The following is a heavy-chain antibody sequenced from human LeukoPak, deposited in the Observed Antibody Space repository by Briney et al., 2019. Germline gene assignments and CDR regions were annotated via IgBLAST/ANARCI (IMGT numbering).Heavy chain of an antibody. D-gene: IGHD7-27*01. CDR1: GGSISSYY. CDR2: IYYSGST. CDR3: ARDLTDYFDY. J-gene: IGHJ4*02. Sequence: PSETLSLTCTVSGGSISSYYWSWIRQPPGEGLEWIGYIYYSGSTNYNPSLKSRVTISVDTSKNQFSLKLSSVTAADTAVYYCARDLTDYFDYWGQGTLVTVSS. V-gene: IGHV4-59*01.